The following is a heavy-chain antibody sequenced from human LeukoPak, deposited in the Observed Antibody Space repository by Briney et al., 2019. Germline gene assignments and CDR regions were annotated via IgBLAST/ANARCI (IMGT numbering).Heavy chain of an antibody. Sequence: GGSLRLSCAASGFTFSSYAMNWVRQAPGKGLEWVSAISGGGSTYYADSVKGRFTISRDNSKNTLYLQMNSLRAEDTAVYYCAKDGMALGCSSTSCYSRYYYYYMDVWGKGTTVTVSS. CDR3: AKDGMALGCSSTSCYSRYYYYYMDV. CDR1: GFTFSSYA. CDR2: ISGGGST. D-gene: IGHD2-2*02. V-gene: IGHV3-23*01. J-gene: IGHJ6*03.